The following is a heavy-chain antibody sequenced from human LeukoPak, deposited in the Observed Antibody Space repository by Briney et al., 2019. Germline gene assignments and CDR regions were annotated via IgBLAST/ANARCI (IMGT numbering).Heavy chain of an antibody. V-gene: IGHV5-51*01. CDR1: GYSFTDYW. Sequence: GESLKISCRGSGYSFTDYWIGWVRQVPGKGPEWMGLIYPGDSDTRYSPSFQGQVTISADKSISTAYLQWSSLRATATAMYYCARRATTRDGYNWNWFDPWGQGTLVTVSS. D-gene: IGHD5-24*01. CDR2: IYPGDSDT. CDR3: ARRATTRDGYNWNWFDP. J-gene: IGHJ5*02.